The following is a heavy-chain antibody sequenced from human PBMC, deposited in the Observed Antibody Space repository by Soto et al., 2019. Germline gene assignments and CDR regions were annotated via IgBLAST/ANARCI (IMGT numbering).Heavy chain of an antibody. CDR2: INHSGGT. CDR3: ARGSVDTVDSSGFYEC. V-gene: IGHV4-34*01. Sequence: SETLSLTCAVYGGSFSAYYWSWVRQPPGKGLEWIGEINHSGGTSYNPSLKSRVTISVDTSKSQFSLKLTSVTAADRAVYYCARGSVDTVDSSGFYECWGQGTPVTVSS. J-gene: IGHJ4*02. D-gene: IGHD3-22*01. CDR1: GGSFSAYY.